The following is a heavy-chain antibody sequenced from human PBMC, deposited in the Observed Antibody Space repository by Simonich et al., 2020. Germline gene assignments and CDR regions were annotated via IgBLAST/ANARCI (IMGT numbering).Heavy chain of an antibody. CDR3: ARHLQLGPFDY. J-gene: IGHJ4*02. CDR2: NNHSVST. CDR1: GGSYSGYY. Sequence: QVQLQQWGAGLLKPSETLSLTCAVYGGSYSGYYWNWIREPPGKGLKWNGENNHSVSTNYNPSLKSRVTISVDTSKNQFSLKLSSVTAADTAVYYCARHLQLGPFDYWGQGTLVTVSS. D-gene: IGHD1-1*01. V-gene: IGHV4-34*01.